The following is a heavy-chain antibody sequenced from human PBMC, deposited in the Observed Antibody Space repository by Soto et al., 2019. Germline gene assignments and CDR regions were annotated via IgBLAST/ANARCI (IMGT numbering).Heavy chain of an antibody. Sequence: SETLSLTCAVSGGSISSGGYSWSWIRQPPGKGLEWIGYIYHSGSTYYNPSLKSRVTISVDRSKNQFSLKLSSVTAADTAVYYCARADSYGYITMTLGAFDIWGQGTMATV. CDR2: IYHSGST. V-gene: IGHV4-30-2*01. CDR3: ARADSYGYITMTLGAFDI. D-gene: IGHD3-22*01. CDR1: GGSISSGGYS. J-gene: IGHJ3*02.